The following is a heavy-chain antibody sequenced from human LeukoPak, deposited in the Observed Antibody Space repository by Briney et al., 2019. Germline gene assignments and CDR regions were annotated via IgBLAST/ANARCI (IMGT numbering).Heavy chain of an antibody. CDR2: IYHSGST. CDR1: GGSISSSNW. Sequence: SETLSLTCAVSGGSISSSNWWSWVRQPPGKGLEWIGEIYHSGSTNYNPSLRSRVTISVDKSKNQFSLKLSSVTAADTAVYYCARWLGCSSTSCYWNYYYYYGMDVWGQGTTVTISS. V-gene: IGHV4-4*02. D-gene: IGHD2-2*01. J-gene: IGHJ6*02. CDR3: ARWLGCSSTSCYWNYYYYYGMDV.